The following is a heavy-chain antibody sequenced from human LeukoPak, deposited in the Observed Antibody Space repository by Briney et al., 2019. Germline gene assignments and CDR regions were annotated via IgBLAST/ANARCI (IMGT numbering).Heavy chain of an antibody. CDR3: AIEMVRGHI. CDR2: INDSGRT. CDR1: GESFSGYY. D-gene: IGHD3-10*01. V-gene: IGHV4-34*01. Sequence: SETLSLTCDVSGESFSGYYWAWIRQPPGKVLEWIGDINDSGRTNYHPSLKSRLTISVDTSNNQLSLKLSSVTAADTAVYYCAIEMVRGHIWGQGTLVTVSS. J-gene: IGHJ4*02.